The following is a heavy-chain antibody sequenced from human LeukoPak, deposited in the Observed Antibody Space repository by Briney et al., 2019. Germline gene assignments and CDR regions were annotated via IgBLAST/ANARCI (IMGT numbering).Heavy chain of an antibody. CDR1: GFIFTNYF. V-gene: IGHV3-7*01. Sequence: PGGSLRLSCAASGFIFTNYFMSWVRQAPGKGLEWVASIKHDGSEKYYVDSVRGRFTISRDNTKNSLYLQMSSLRAEDTAVYYCASTYRMDYWGQGTLVTVSS. J-gene: IGHJ4*02. D-gene: IGHD4-11*01. CDR2: IKHDGSEK. CDR3: ASTYRMDY.